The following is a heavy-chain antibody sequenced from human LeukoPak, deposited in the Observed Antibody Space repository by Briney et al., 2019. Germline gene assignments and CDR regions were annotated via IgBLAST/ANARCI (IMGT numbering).Heavy chain of an antibody. CDR3: ATTYYYDSSGYSLFDY. CDR2: FDPEDGET. V-gene: IGHV1-24*01. CDR1: GYTLTELS. J-gene: IGHJ4*02. D-gene: IGHD3-22*01. Sequence: ASVKVSCEVSGYTLTELSMHWVRQAPGKGLEWVGGFDPEDGETIYTQKFRGRVTMTEDTSTDTAYMELSSLRSEDTAVYYCATTYYYDSSGYSLFDYWGQGTLVTVSS.